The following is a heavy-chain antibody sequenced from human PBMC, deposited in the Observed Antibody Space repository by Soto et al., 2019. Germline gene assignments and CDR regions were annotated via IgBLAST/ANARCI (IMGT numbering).Heavy chain of an antibody. CDR2: ISAYNGNT. CDR3: ARDSGRGIAVAGIWFDP. V-gene: IGHV1-18*01. CDR1: GYTFTSYG. D-gene: IGHD6-19*01. Sequence: QVQLVQSGAEVKKPGASVKVSCKASGYTFTSYGISWVRQAPGQGLEWMGWISAYNGNTNYAQKLQGRVTMTTDTSTSTACMELRSLRSDDTAVYYCARDSGRGIAVAGIWFDPWGQGTLVTVSS. J-gene: IGHJ5*02.